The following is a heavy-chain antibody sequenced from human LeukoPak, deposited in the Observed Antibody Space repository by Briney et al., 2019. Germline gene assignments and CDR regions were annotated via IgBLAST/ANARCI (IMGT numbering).Heavy chain of an antibody. V-gene: IGHV3-48*03. CDR1: GFTFSSYE. Sequence: GGSLRLSCAASGFTFSSYEMNWVRQAPGKGLEWVSYISSGGGTIYYADSVNGRFTISRDNAKKSLYLQMNSLRAEDTAVYYCASRGLAQSVDYWGQGTLVTVSS. J-gene: IGHJ4*02. CDR2: ISSGGGTI. CDR3: ASRGLAQSVDY. D-gene: IGHD3-10*01.